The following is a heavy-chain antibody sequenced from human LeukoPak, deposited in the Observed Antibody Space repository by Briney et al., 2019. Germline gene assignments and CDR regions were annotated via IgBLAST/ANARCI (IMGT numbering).Heavy chain of an antibody. Sequence: SVKVSCKASGYTFTSYYMHWVRQAPGQGLEWVGRIIPIFGTANYAQKFQGRVTITTDESTSTAYMELSSLRSEDTAVYYCARAVYYDSSGYLYWGQGTLVTVSS. CDR1: GYTFTSYY. D-gene: IGHD3-22*01. J-gene: IGHJ4*02. V-gene: IGHV1-69*05. CDR2: IIPIFGTA. CDR3: ARAVYYDSSGYLY.